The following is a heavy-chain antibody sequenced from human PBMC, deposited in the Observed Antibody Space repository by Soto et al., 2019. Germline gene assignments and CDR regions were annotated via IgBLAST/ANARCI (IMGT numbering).Heavy chain of an antibody. V-gene: IGHV4-39*01. CDR1: GGSISSSDYY. Sequence: PSETLSLTCTVSGGSISSSDYYWGWIRQPPGERLEWIGAIYYTGSDYYNPSLRSRATISIDTSKNQFSLKLSSATAADTSVYYCARLKAGLGDYWGQGTLVTVSS. D-gene: IGHD6-19*01. J-gene: IGHJ4*02. CDR3: ARLKAGLGDY. CDR2: IYYTGSD.